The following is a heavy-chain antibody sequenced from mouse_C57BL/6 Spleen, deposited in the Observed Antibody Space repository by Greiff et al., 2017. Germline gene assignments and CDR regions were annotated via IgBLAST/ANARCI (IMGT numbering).Heavy chain of an antibody. CDR3: ARKKSYYYGSSYGYFDV. D-gene: IGHD1-1*01. V-gene: IGHV2-2*01. Sequence: QVQLKESGPGLVQPSQSLSITCTVSGFSLTSYGVHWVRQSPGKGLEWLGVIWSGGSTDYNAAFISRLSISKDNSKSQVFFKMNSLQADDTAIYYCARKKSYYYGSSYGYFDVWGTGTTVTVSS. CDR1: GFSLTSYG. CDR2: IWSGGST. J-gene: IGHJ1*03.